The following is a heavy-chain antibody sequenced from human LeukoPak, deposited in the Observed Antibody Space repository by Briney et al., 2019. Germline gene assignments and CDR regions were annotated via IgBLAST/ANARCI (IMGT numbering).Heavy chain of an antibody. J-gene: IGHJ5*02. CDR1: GGSINSYY. Sequence: SETLSLTCTVSGGSINSYYWSWIRQPAGKGLERIGRIFSSGNTIYNPSLQSRVTMSVDTSKNQFSLRLNSVTAADTAVYYCARSPHRLIGHWFDPWGLGTLVTVSS. D-gene: IGHD3-16*01. CDR3: ARSPHRLIGHWFDP. V-gene: IGHV4-4*07. CDR2: IFSSGNT.